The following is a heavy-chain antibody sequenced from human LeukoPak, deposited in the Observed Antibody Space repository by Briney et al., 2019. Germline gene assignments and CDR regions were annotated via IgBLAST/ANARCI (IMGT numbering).Heavy chain of an antibody. CDR2: SYYSGST. V-gene: IGHV4-59*08. D-gene: IGHD5-18*01. Sequence: SETLSLTCTVSGCSISSYYCCWIRQPPRKGLEWSGDSYYSGSTNYHPSLKSRVTISVDTSKNQFSLKLSSVTAADTAVYYCARCGYSYGYPDAFDIWGQGTMVTVSS. CDR1: GCSISSYY. CDR3: ARCGYSYGYPDAFDI. J-gene: IGHJ3*02.